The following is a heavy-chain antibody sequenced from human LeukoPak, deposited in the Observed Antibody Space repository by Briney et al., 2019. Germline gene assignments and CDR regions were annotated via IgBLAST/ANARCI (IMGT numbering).Heavy chain of an antibody. V-gene: IGHV3-30-3*01. Sequence: PGSSLSLSCAASGFTFTTYTIHWVRQAPVKGLEWVALISYDGNNKYYADSVKGRFTISRDNSENTVYLQMNSLRPGDTAVYYCARGLFTPPGAYYYYYGMDVWGQGTTVTVSS. J-gene: IGHJ6*02. D-gene: IGHD4/OR15-4a*01. CDR1: GFTFTTYT. CDR3: ARGLFTPPGAYYYYYGMDV. CDR2: ISYDGNNK.